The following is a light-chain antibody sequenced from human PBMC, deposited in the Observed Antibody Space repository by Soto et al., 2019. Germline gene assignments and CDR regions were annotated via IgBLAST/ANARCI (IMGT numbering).Light chain of an antibody. J-gene: IGKJ4*01. Sequence: DIQMTQSPSSLSASVGDRVTITCRASQSISSYLNWYQQKPGEAPKILIYTASGLQSEVPSRFSGSGSGTDFTLTISSLQPEDSATYYCQQSYSTLTFGGGTKVDIK. CDR2: TAS. CDR1: QSISSY. CDR3: QQSYSTLT. V-gene: IGKV1-39*01.